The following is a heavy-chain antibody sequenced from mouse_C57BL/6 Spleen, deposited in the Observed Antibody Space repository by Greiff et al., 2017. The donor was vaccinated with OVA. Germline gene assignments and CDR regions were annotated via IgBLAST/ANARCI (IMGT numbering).Heavy chain of an antibody. J-gene: IGHJ4*01. CDR1: GFTFSSYA. CDR2: ISSGGDYI. V-gene: IGHV5-9-1*02. Sequence: EVKLVESGEGLVKPGGSLKLSCAASGFTFSSYAMSWVRQTPEKRLEWVAYISSGGDYIYYADTVKGRFTISRDNARNTLYLQMSSLKSEDTAMYYCTRDGNYYAMDYWGQGTSVTVSS. D-gene: IGHD2-1*01. CDR3: TRDGNYYAMDY.